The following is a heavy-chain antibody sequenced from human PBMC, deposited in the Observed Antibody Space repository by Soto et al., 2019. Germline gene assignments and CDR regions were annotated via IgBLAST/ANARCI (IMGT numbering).Heavy chain of an antibody. CDR1: GFNFSSYS. V-gene: IGHV3-48*01. CDR3: ARDHGDFDY. CDR2: ISSSSSTI. D-gene: IGHD4-17*01. Sequence: GSQSLSWAAFGFNFSSYSVNWVRQAPGKGLEWVSYISSSSSTIYYADSVKGRFTISRDNSKNTLYLQMNSLRAEDTAVYYCARDHGDFDYWGQGTLVTVST. J-gene: IGHJ4*02.